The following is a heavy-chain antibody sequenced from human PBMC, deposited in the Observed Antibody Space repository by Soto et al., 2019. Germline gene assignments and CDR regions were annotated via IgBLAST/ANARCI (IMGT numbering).Heavy chain of an antibody. Sequence: QVQLVQSGAEGKRPGSSVKVSCMPSGGTFNTLSINWVRQAPGQGLEWMGAIIPFFDSTNYAQKFQDRVTITADKSLGTAYMELTSLRSDDTAVYYCTTRDQGRFDHWGQGTPLTVSS. V-gene: IGHV1-69*06. J-gene: IGHJ4*02. CDR2: IIPFFDST. D-gene: IGHD2-2*01. CDR1: GGTFNTLS. CDR3: TTRDQGRFDH.